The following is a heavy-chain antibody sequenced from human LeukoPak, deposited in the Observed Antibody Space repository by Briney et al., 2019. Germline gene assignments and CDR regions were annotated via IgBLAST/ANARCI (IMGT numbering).Heavy chain of an antibody. CDR1: GYPFTDYY. CDR3: ATLVRGSNSYYPY. CDR2: TNPNTGDT. Sequence: ASVKVSCEASGYPFTDYYMHWLRQARGQGLEWMGWTNPNTGDTNYPQKFQGRVTMTTDTSISTAYMDLSRLSSDDTAVYYCATLVRGSNSYYPYWGQGTLVTVSS. V-gene: IGHV1-2*02. J-gene: IGHJ4*02. D-gene: IGHD3-10*01.